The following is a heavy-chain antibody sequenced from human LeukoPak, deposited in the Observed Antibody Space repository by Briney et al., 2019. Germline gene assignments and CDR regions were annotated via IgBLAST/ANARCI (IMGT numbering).Heavy chain of an antibody. CDR3: ARITEWNDFDY. CDR2: IDHSGTT. V-gene: IGHV4-34*01. CDR1: GASFRNYY. Sequence: PSETLSLTCAVYGASFRNYYWSWIRQTPGKGLEWIGEIDHSGTTNYNPSLKSRVTISLDTSKNQFSLKLTSVNAADTAVYSCARITEWNDFDYWGQGILVTVSS. J-gene: IGHJ4*02. D-gene: IGHD1-1*01.